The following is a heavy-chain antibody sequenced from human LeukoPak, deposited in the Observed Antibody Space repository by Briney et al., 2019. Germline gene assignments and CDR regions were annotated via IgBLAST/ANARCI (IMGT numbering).Heavy chain of an antibody. D-gene: IGHD5-12*01. CDR2: ISGSGGST. V-gene: IGHV3-23*01. Sequence: GGSLRLSCAASGFTFSSYAMSWVRQAPGKGLEWVSAISGSGGSTYYADSVKGRFTISRDNAKNSLYLQMNSLRAEDTAVYYCARLPPEWGGYSDYWGQGTLVTVSS. CDR1: GFTFSSYA. J-gene: IGHJ4*02. CDR3: ARLPPEWGGYSDY.